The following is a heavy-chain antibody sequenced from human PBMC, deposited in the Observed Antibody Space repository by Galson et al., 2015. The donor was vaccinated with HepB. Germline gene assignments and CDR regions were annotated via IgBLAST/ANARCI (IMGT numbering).Heavy chain of an antibody. V-gene: IGHV1-8*01. CDR1: GYTFTSYD. CDR3: ARVQSDYGDYGGDY. J-gene: IGHJ4*02. D-gene: IGHD4-17*01. CDR2: MNPNSGNT. Sequence: SVKVSCKASGYTFTSYDINWVRQATGQGLEWVGWMNPNSGNTGYAQKFQGRVTMTRNTSISTAYMELSSLRSEDTAVYYCARVQSDYGDYGGDYWGQGTLVTVSS.